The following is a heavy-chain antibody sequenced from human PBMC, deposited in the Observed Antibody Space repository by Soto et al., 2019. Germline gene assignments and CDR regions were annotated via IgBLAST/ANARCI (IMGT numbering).Heavy chain of an antibody. V-gene: IGHV3-23*01. D-gene: IGHD1-7*01. CDR3: AKGNSWSPALVLDI. CDR2: ISGSGGST. CDR1: GFTCSSYA. Sequence: PGGSLRLSWAASGFTCSSYAMNWVRQATGKGLEWVSAISGSGGSTYYADSVKGRFTISRDSSKNTLYLQMNSLRAEDTAVYYCAKGNSWSPALVLDIWGQGTMVTVSS. J-gene: IGHJ3*02.